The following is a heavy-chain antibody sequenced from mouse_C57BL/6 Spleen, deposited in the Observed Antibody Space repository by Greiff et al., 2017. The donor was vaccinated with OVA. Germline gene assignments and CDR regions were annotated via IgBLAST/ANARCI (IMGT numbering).Heavy chain of an antibody. V-gene: IGHV15-2*01. CDR2: ILPSIGST. D-gene: IGHD1-1*01. Sequence: QVQLQQSGPELRSPGSSVKLSCKDFDSEVFPIAYMSWVRQKPGHGFEWIGGILPSIGSTFYGEKFEDTATLDADPLSNTADLELNSLASEDSAIYYGARQGNYYGSSRYWYFDVWGTGTTVTVSS. J-gene: IGHJ1*03. CDR3: ARQGNYYGSSRYWYFDV. CDR1: DSEVFPIAY.